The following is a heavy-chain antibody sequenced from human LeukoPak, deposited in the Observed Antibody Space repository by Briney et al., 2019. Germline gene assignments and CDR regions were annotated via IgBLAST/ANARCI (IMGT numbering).Heavy chain of an antibody. CDR3: ARDKGLWFGEPDY. V-gene: IGHV4-34*01. CDR2: INHSGST. Sequence: SETLSLTCAVYGGSFSGYYWSWIRQPPGKGLEWIGEINHSGSTNYNPSLKSRVTISVDTSKNQFSLKLSSVTAADTAVYYCARDKGLWFGEPDYWGQGTLVTVSS. D-gene: IGHD3-10*01. J-gene: IGHJ4*02. CDR1: GGSFSGYY.